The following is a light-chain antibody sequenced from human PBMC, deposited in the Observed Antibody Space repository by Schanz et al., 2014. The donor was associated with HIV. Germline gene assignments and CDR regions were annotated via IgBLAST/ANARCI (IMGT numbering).Light chain of an antibody. CDR1: NSNIGNNY. J-gene: IGLJ3*02. CDR2: DNN. V-gene: IGLV1-51*01. Sequence: QSVLTQPPSVSAAPGQKVTISCSGSNSNIGNNYVSWYQQLPGTAPKLLIYDNNKRPSGIPDRFSGSKSGTSATLGITGLQTGDEADYYCGTWDSSLSALWVFGGGTKVTVL. CDR3: GTWDSSLSALWV.